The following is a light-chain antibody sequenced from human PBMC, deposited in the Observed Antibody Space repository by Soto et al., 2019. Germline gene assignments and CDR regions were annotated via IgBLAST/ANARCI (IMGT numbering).Light chain of an antibody. CDR2: AAS. J-gene: IGKJ5*01. Sequence: DIQMTQSPSSLSASVGDRVTITCRASQGIYNYLAWYQQKPGKAPKLLIYAASTLEARVPSRFSGSGSGTVFTLTLSNLQPEDVATYYCHKYNSALLTFGQGTRLEIK. CDR1: QGIYNY. CDR3: HKYNSALLT. V-gene: IGKV1-27*01.